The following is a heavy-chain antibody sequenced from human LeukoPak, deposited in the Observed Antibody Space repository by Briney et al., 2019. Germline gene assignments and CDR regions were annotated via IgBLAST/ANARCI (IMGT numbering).Heavy chain of an antibody. D-gene: IGHD6-13*01. CDR2: VSNSGDYI. CDR1: GFSFSSYR. V-gene: IGHV3-21*06. CDR3: AKDQAYSSSWYDSFQYYFDY. J-gene: IGHJ4*02. Sequence: PGGSLRLSCAASGFSFSSYRMNWVRQAPGKGLEWVSSVSNSGDYIHYADSVKGRLTISRDNSKNSLYLQMNSLRAEDTAVYYCAKDQAYSSSWYDSFQYYFDYWGQGTLVTVSS.